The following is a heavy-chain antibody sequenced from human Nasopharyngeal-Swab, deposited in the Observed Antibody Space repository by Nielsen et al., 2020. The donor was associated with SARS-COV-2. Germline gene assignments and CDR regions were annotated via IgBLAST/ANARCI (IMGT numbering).Heavy chain of an antibody. CDR1: GFPLSDYY. D-gene: IGHD6-13*01. Sequence: GFLEPPCSAPGFPLSDYYISWNRQAPGKGLEWVSYISSSGSTIYYADSVKGRFTISRDNAKNSLYLQMNSLRAEDTAVYYCARDFGAPSSSWYDGDWFDPWGQGTLVTVSS. CDR2: ISSSGSTI. V-gene: IGHV3-11*01. CDR3: ARDFGAPSSSWYDGDWFDP. J-gene: IGHJ5*02.